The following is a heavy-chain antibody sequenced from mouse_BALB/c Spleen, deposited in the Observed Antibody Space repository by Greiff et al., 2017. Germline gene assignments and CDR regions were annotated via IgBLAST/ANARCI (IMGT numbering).Heavy chain of an antibody. J-gene: IGHJ2*01. D-gene: IGHD2-4*01. CDR2: IWAGGST. V-gene: IGHV2-9*02. Sequence: VKLVESGPGLVAPSQSLSITCTVSGFSLTSYGVHWVRQPPGKGLEWLGVIWAGGSTNYNSALMSRLSISKDNSKSQVFLKMNSLQTDDTAMYYCAREVGLRRYFDYWGQGTTLTVSS. CDR1: GFSLTSYG. CDR3: AREVGLRRYFDY.